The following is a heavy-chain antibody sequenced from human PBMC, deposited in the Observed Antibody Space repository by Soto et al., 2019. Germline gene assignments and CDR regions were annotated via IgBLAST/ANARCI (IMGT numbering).Heavy chain of an antibody. Sequence: KTSETLSLTCTVSGGPVTSDEDYWTWIRQSPGKGLEWIGYISNSGSTGYNPSLKTRLSMSVDRSKNQFTLRLTSVTAADTAVYFCATESGSTYGYFDHWGQGTQVTVSS. V-gene: IGHV4-30-4*01. CDR1: GGPVTSDEDY. J-gene: IGHJ4*02. D-gene: IGHD5-18*01. CDR3: ATESGSTYGYFDH. CDR2: ISNSGST.